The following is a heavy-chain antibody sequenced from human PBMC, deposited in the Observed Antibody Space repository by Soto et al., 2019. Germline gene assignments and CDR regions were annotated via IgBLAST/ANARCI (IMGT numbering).Heavy chain of an antibody. J-gene: IGHJ3*02. V-gene: IGHV3-23*01. Sequence: GGSLRLSCVASGFPFSSYAMSWVRQTPEKGLEWVSGISGSGGRTYYADSVKGRFTISRDNSNNTLSLQMHSLRVEDTAVYFCAKGGYYSLFDIWGQGTMVTVSS. CDR2: ISGSGGRT. D-gene: IGHD2-15*01. CDR3: AKGGYYSLFDI. CDR1: GFPFSSYA.